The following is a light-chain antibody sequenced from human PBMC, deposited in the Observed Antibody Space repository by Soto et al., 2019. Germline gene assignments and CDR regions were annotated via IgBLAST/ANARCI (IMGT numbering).Light chain of an antibody. CDR2: AAS. Sequence: IQLTQSPSSLSASVGDRVTITCRASQGISSYLAWYQQKPGKAPKLLIYAASTLQSEVPSRFSGIGSGTDFTLTISSVQPEDVATYYCQQLNSYPRTFGQGTKVDIK. CDR3: QQLNSYPRT. J-gene: IGKJ1*01. CDR1: QGISSY. V-gene: IGKV1-9*01.